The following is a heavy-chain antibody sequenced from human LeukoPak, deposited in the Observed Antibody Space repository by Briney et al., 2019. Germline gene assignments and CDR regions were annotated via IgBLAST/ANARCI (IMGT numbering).Heavy chain of an antibody. Sequence: ASVKVSCKASGYTFTSYYTHWVRQAPGQGLEWMGIINPSGGSTSYAQKFQGRVTMTRDTSTSTVYMELSSLRSEDTAVYYCARGTHVAGTCCYAWFDPWGQGTLVTVSS. V-gene: IGHV1-46*01. CDR3: ARGTHVAGTCCYAWFDP. J-gene: IGHJ5*02. CDR1: GYTFTSYY. D-gene: IGHD2-2*01. CDR2: INPSGGST.